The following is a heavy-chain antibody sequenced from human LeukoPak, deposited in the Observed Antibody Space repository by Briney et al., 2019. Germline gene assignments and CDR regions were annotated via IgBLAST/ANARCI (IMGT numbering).Heavy chain of an antibody. CDR3: ARVPDGDSPYRPVDY. J-gene: IGHJ4*02. Sequence: GGSLRVSCAASGFTSSTNWMTWVRQAPGKGLEWVANIKQDGSEKYYVDSVKGRFTISRDNVKNSLYLQMNSLRAEDTAVYYCARVPDGDSPYRPVDYWGQGTLVSVSS. CDR1: GFTSSTNW. CDR2: IKQDGSEK. V-gene: IGHV3-7*01. D-gene: IGHD4-17*01.